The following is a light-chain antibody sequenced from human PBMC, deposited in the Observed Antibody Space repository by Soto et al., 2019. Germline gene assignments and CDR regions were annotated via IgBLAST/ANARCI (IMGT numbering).Light chain of an antibody. CDR1: QSVSSSY. CDR3: QQRSNWPPIT. J-gene: IGKJ5*01. V-gene: IGKV3-11*01. CDR2: DAS. Sequence: EIVLTQSPATLSLSPGERATLSCRASQSVSSSYLAWYQQKPGQAPRLLFYDASNTATGIPARFSGSGSGTDFTLTISSLEPEDFAVYYCQQRSNWPPITFGQGTRLEIK.